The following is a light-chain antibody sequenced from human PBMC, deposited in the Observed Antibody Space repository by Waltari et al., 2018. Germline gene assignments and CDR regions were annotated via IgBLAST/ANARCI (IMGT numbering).Light chain of an antibody. Sequence: EIVMTQSPATLSVSPGERATISCRASQSVSSNLAWYQQKPGQAPRLLIYGASTRATGIPARFSGSGSGTEFTLTISSLQSEDFAVYYCQQYNNWPPVWTFGQGTKVEIK. CDR3: QQYNNWPPVWT. V-gene: IGKV3-15*01. CDR2: GAS. CDR1: QSVSSN. J-gene: IGKJ1*01.